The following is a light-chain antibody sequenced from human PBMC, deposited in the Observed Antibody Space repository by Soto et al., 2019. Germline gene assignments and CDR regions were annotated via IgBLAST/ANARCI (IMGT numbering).Light chain of an antibody. CDR3: ATWNDGVFV. CDR1: TSNIGRGT. V-gene: IGLV1-44*01. Sequence: VLTQPPSASGTPGQRVTISCSGNTSNIGRGTVSWYQQFPGAAPKLLIYGNTQRPLGVPVRFSGSKSDTSASLAISGLQSEDEADYYCATWNDGVFVFGIGTRSPS. J-gene: IGLJ1*01. CDR2: GNT.